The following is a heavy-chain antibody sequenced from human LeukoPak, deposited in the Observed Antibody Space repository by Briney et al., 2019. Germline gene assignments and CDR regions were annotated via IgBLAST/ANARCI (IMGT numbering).Heavy chain of an antibody. CDR2: ISSSSSTI. V-gene: IGHV3-48*01. J-gene: IGHJ4*02. D-gene: IGHD6-13*01. CDR1: GITVSTNY. Sequence: PGGSLRLSCAASGITVSTNYMSWVRQAPGKGLEWVSYISSSSSTIYYADSVKGRFTISRDNAKNSLYLQMNSLRAEDTAVYYCARAPGAGYSSSWFNPSGYWGQGTLVTVSS. CDR3: ARAPGAGYSSSWFNPSGY.